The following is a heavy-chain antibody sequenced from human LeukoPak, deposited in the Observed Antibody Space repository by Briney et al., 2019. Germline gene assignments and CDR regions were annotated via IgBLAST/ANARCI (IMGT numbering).Heavy chain of an antibody. V-gene: IGHV3-23*01. Sequence: PGGSLRLSCAASGFTFSSYAMSWVRQAPGKGLEWVSAISGSGGSTYYADSVKGRFTISRDNSKNTLYLQMNSLRAEDTAVYYCAKDWGYGDYGPNYFDYWGQGTLVTVSS. CDR3: AKDWGYGDYGPNYFDY. J-gene: IGHJ4*02. CDR2: ISGSGGST. CDR1: GFTFSSYA. D-gene: IGHD4-17*01.